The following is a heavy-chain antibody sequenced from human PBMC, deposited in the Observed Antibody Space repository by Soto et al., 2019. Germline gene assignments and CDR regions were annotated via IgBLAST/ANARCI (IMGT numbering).Heavy chain of an antibody. CDR2: ISTYNANT. CDR1: GYIFSNYG. Sequence: ASVKVSCKASGYIFSNYGISWVRQAPGQGLEWMGWISTYNANTYYAQKFQGRVTMTTDASTSTAYMELRSLRSDDTAVFYCARERDGSSWSSAESLQYWGQGTLVTVSS. D-gene: IGHD6-13*01. J-gene: IGHJ1*01. CDR3: ARERDGSSWSSAESLQY. V-gene: IGHV1-18*01.